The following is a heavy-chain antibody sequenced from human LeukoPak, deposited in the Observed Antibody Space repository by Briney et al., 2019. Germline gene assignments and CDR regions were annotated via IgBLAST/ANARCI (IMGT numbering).Heavy chain of an antibody. CDR3: ARHRSSWYGELDY. CDR1: GYSFTSYW. CDR2: IYPGYSDT. J-gene: IGHJ4*02. D-gene: IGHD6-13*01. V-gene: IGHV5-51*01. Sequence: GESLKISCKGSGYSFTSYWIGWVRQMPGKGLEWMVIIYPGYSDTRYSPSFQGQVTISADKSISTAYLQWSSLKASDTAMYYCARHRSSWYGELDYWGQGTLVTVSA.